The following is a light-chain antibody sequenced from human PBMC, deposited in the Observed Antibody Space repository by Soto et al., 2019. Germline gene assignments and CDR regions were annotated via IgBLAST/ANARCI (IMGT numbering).Light chain of an antibody. CDR3: QQHDNSPLT. Sequence: EVGMTQSPATLSVSPGERATLSCRASQSVSSNLAWYQQKPGQAPRLLIYGASNRATGIPDRFSGSGSGTDFTLTISRLEPEDFAVYYCQQHDNSPLTFGGGTKVDIK. V-gene: IGKV3-20*01. CDR2: GAS. J-gene: IGKJ4*01. CDR1: QSVSSN.